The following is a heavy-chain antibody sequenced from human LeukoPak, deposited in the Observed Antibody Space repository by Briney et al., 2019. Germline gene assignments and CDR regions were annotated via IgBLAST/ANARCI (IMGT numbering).Heavy chain of an antibody. CDR2: INPSGGST. Sequence: GASVKVSCKASGYTFTSYYMHWVRQAPGQGLEWMGIINPSGGSTSYAQKLQGRVTMTRDTSTSTVYMELSSLRSEDTAVYYCARAKYYYDSSGYQGYFQHWGQGTLVTVSS. J-gene: IGHJ1*01. CDR1: GYTFTSYY. V-gene: IGHV1-46*01. D-gene: IGHD3-22*01. CDR3: ARAKYYYDSSGYQGYFQH.